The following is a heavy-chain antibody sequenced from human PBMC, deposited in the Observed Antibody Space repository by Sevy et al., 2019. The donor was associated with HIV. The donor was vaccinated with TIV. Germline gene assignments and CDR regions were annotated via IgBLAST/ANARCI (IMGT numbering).Heavy chain of an antibody. V-gene: IGHV3-23*01. CDR2: MGGSGGST. Sequence: GGSLRLSCAGSGFTFSTYAMNWVRQAPGKGLEWVSGMGGSGGSTYYADSVKGRFTISRDNSKKTLYLQMNSLRGEDTAVYYCARERAIITKYIDYWGQGTLVTVSS. CDR3: ARERAIITKYIDY. J-gene: IGHJ4*02. CDR1: GFTFSTYA. D-gene: IGHD3-16*01.